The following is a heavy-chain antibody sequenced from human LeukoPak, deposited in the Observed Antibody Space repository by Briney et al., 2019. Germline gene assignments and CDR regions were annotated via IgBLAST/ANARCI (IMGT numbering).Heavy chain of an antibody. V-gene: IGHV4-59*02. Sequence: SETLSLTCTVSGGSVSSSYWSWIRQPPGKGLEWIGYIYYSGSTNYNPSLKSRVTISVDTSKNQFTLKLSSVTAADTAVYYCARATVTANWFDPWGQGTLVTVSS. CDR1: GGSVSSSY. D-gene: IGHD4-17*01. CDR2: IYYSGST. J-gene: IGHJ5*02. CDR3: ARATVTANWFDP.